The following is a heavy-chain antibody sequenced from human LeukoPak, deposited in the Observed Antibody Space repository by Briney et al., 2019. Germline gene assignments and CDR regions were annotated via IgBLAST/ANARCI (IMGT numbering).Heavy chain of an antibody. CDR2: IIPIFGTA. J-gene: IGHJ6*02. CDR1: GGTFSGYA. D-gene: IGHD2-15*01. CDR3: ASLDCSGGSCYPEYYYYGMDV. V-gene: IGHV1-69*13. Sequence: SVKVSCKASGGTFSGYAISWVRQAPGQGLEWMGGIIPIFGTANYAQKFQGRVTITADESTSTAYMELSSLRSEDTAVYYCASLDCSGGSCYPEYYYYGMDVWGQGTTVTVSS.